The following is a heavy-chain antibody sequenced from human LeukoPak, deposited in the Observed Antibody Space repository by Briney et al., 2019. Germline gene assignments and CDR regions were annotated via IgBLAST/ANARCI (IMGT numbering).Heavy chain of an antibody. CDR3: AKGKGTGSYYYFDY. CDR2: IYSGGIT. Sequence: GGSLRLSCAASGFTVSSNYMSWVRQAPGKGLEWVSVIYSGGITYYADSVKGRFTISRDNSKNTLYLQMNSLTAEDTAVYHCAKGKGTGSYYYFDYWGQGTLVIVSS. V-gene: IGHV3-66*01. CDR1: GFTVSSNY. D-gene: IGHD1-26*01. J-gene: IGHJ4*02.